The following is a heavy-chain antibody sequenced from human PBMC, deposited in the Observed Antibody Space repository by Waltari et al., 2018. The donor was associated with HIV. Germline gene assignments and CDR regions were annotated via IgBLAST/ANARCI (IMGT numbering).Heavy chain of an antibody. CDR2: IHPNSGDT. CDR3: ALRGLKVDSSVYGPDY. CDR1: GYTFTGYY. J-gene: IGHJ4*02. D-gene: IGHD3-22*01. Sequence: QVHLVQSGAEVKKPGASVKVSCKASGYTFTGYYLHWVRQVPGQGREGMGWIHPNSGDTKYAQKFQGRVTMTRDTSISTAYMELSRLRSDDAALYYCALRGLKVDSSVYGPDYWGQGTLVTVPS. V-gene: IGHV1-2*02.